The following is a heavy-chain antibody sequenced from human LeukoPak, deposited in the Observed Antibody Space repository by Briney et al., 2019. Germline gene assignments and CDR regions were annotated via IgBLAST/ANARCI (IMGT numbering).Heavy chain of an antibody. V-gene: IGHV1-69*13. CDR1: GGTFSSYA. CDR3: ARGNSSSWEFDY. J-gene: IGHJ4*02. CDR2: IIPIFGTA. D-gene: IGHD6-13*01. Sequence: ASVKVSCKASGGTFSSYAISWVRQAPGQGLEWMGGIIPIFGTANYAQKFQGRVTITADVSTSTAYMELSSLRSEDTAVYYCARGNSSSWEFDYWGQGTLVTVSS.